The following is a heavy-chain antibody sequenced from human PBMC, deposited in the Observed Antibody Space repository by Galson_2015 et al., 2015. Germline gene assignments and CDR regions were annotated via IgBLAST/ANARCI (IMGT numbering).Heavy chain of an antibody. Sequence: SLRLSCAASGFTFSNYGMHWVRQAPVTGLEWLAVFWHDGTNKWYADSIGGRFTIYRDNSQYTVSLLINSLRAEDTGAYYCVRPRSRWNEVAWVESWGQATLVTVSS. CDR1: GFTFSNYG. V-gene: IGHV3-33*01. J-gene: IGHJ5*01. CDR3: VRPRSRWNEVAWVES. D-gene: IGHD1-1*01. CDR2: FWHDGTNK.